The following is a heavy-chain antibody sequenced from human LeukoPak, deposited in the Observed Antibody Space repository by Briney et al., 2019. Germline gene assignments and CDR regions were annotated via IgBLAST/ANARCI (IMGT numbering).Heavy chain of an antibody. Sequence: SETLSLTCTVSGGSISSYYWSWIRQPPGKGLEWIGYIHDSGITNYSPSLKSRVTISVDTSKNQFSLKLRSVTPADTAVYYCARDMTRPYFFDYWGQGTLVTVSS. D-gene: IGHD2-2*01. CDR2: IHDSGIT. J-gene: IGHJ4*02. CDR3: ARDMTRPYFFDY. CDR1: GGSISSYY. V-gene: IGHV4-59*01.